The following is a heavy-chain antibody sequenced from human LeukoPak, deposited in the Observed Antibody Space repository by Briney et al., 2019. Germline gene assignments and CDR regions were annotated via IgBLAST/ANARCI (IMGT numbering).Heavy chain of an antibody. CDR2: INAGNGNT. CDR1: GYTFTSYA. CDR3: ARDTYYDSSGHDAFDI. D-gene: IGHD3-22*01. J-gene: IGHJ3*02. Sequence: ASVKVSCKASGYTFTSYAMHWVRQAPGQRLEWMGWINAGNGNTKYSQKFQGRVTITRDTSASTAYMELSSLRSEDTAVYYCARDTYYDSSGHDAFDIWGQGTMVTVSS. V-gene: IGHV1-3*01.